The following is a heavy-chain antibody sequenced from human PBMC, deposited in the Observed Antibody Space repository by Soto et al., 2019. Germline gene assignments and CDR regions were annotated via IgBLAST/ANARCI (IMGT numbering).Heavy chain of an antibody. Sequence: QAQLVQSGAEVKEPGSSVKVSCKASVEFFSNYGISWVRQAPGQGLEWMGGIIPIFGTISYAEKFQGRVKITAEESTNTVYMKWRSLRCADTAVYYCAGSLPDSWVEAGVVRGYLDTWGRGTLVTVSS. CDR3: AGSLPDSWVEAGVVRGYLDT. V-gene: IGHV1-69*01. CDR1: VEFFSNYG. CDR2: IIPIFGTI. D-gene: IGHD3-3*01. J-gene: IGHJ4*02.